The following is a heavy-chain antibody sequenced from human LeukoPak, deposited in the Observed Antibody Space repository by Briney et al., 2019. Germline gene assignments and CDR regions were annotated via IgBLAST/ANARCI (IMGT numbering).Heavy chain of an antibody. Sequence: GGSLRLSCAASGFTFSAFGMNWVRQAPGNGLEWVSTITKSGDSTYYVDSVKGRFTISRDNSKNTLYLQMNSLRAEDTAVYYCAKTFQAVAGPGVNWGQGTLVTVSS. CDR2: ITKSGDST. D-gene: IGHD6-19*01. J-gene: IGHJ4*02. V-gene: IGHV3-23*01. CDR3: AKTFQAVAGPGVN. CDR1: GFTFSAFG.